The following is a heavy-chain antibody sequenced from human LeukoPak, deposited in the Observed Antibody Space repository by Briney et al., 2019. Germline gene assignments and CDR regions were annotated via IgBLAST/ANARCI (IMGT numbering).Heavy chain of an antibody. CDR1: GGSFSGYY. CDR2: INHSGST. CDR3: ARISVAGTVSVDY. D-gene: IGHD6-19*01. J-gene: IGHJ4*02. Sequence: SETLSLTCAVYGGSFSGYYWSWIRQPPGKGLEWIGEINHSGSTNYNPSLKSRVTISVDTSKNQFSLKLSSVTAADTAVYYCARISVAGTVSVDYWGQGTLVTVSS. V-gene: IGHV4-34*01.